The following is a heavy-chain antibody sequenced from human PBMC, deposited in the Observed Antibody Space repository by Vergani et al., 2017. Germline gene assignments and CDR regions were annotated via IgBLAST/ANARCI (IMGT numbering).Heavy chain of an antibody. D-gene: IGHD1-26*01. CDR1: GFTFSSYA. CDR3: VKGKWGIVGATIFDY. CDR2: ISGSGGST. V-gene: IGHV3-23*04. Sequence: VQLVESGGGLVQPGGSLRLSCAASGFTFSSYAMSWVRQAPGKGLEWVSAISGSGGSTYYADSVKGRFTISRDNSKNTLYLQMSSLRAEDTAVYYCVKGKWGIVGATIFDYWGQGTLVTVSS. J-gene: IGHJ4*02.